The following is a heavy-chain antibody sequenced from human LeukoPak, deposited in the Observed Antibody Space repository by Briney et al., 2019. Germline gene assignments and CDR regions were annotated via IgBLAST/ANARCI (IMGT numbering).Heavy chain of an antibody. CDR3: ARGFIGELDY. D-gene: IGHD3-10*01. CDR2: INHSGST. Sequence: SETLSLTCAVYGGSFSGYYWSWIRQPPGKGLEWIGEINHSGSTNYNPSLKSRVTISVDTSKNQFSLKLSSVTAADTAVYYCARGFIGELDYWGQGTLVTVSS. J-gene: IGHJ4*02. V-gene: IGHV4-34*01. CDR1: GGSFSGYY.